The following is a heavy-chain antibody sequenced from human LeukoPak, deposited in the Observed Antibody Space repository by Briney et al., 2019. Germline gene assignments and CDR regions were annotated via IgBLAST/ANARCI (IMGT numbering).Heavy chain of an antibody. Sequence: GGSLRLSCAASGFTFSSYGMHWVRQAPGKGLEWVAVISYDGSNKYYADSVKGRFTISRDNSKNTLYLQMNSLRAEDTAVYYCASAGYCSSTSCYSFDYWGQGTLVTVSS. V-gene: IGHV3-30*19. D-gene: IGHD2-2*01. CDR2: ISYDGSNK. CDR1: GFTFSSYG. CDR3: ASAGYCSSTSCYSFDY. J-gene: IGHJ4*02.